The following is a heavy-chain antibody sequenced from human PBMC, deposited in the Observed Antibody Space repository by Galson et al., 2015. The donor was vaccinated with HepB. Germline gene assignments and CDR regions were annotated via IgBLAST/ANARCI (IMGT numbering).Heavy chain of an antibody. CDR2: ISDSGGTT. Sequence: SLRLSCAASGFTFRSYAMSWVRQAPGKGLEWVSGISDSGGTTFYADSVKGRFTISRDNSKNTLYLQVNSLRAEDTALYYCAKDLRSCGGGTCYYSGMGVWGQGTTVTVSS. CDR1: GFTFRSYA. V-gene: IGHV3-23*01. D-gene: IGHD2-15*01. J-gene: IGHJ6*02. CDR3: AKDLRSCGGGTCYYSGMGV.